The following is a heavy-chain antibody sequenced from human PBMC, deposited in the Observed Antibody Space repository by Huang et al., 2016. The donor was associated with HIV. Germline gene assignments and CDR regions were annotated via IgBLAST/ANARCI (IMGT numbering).Heavy chain of an antibody. D-gene: IGHD3-22*01. CDR3: VRDPRIQSWLNYFDY. CDR2: INSDGSSS. Sequence: EVQLVESGGGVVQPGGSLRLSCAASGFTFSSYWMHWVRQAPGKGVVWVARINSDGSSSGYADSVKGRFTISRDNAKNTLYLQMNSLRAEDTAVYYCVRDPRIQSWLNYFDYWGQGTLVSVSS. V-gene: IGHV3-74*01. J-gene: IGHJ4*02. CDR1: GFTFSSYW.